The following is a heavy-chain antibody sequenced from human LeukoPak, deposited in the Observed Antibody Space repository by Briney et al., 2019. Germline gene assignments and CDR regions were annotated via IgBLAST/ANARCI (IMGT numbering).Heavy chain of an antibody. CDR3: ASLSAGVRY. CDR2: ISYDGSNK. Sequence: PGGSLRLSCAASGFTFSSYAMHWVRQAPGKGLEWVAVISYDGSNKYYADSVKGRFTISRDNSKNTLYLQMNSLRAEDTAVYYCASLSAGVRYWGQGTLVTVSS. D-gene: IGHD3-10*01. V-gene: IGHV3-30-3*01. CDR1: GFTFSSYA. J-gene: IGHJ4*02.